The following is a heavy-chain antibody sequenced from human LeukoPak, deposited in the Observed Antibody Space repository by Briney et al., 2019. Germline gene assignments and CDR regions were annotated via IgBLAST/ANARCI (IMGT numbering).Heavy chain of an antibody. CDR2: ISSSSSYI. CDR1: GFTFSSYS. V-gene: IGHV3-21*01. D-gene: IGHD2-2*01. Sequence: GGSLRLSCAASGFTFSSYSMSWVRQAPGKGLEWVSSISSSSSYIYYADSVKGRFTISRDNAKNSLYLQMNSLRAEDTAVYYCARDREGLVVLAAMTPDAYYYYGMDVWGQGATVTVSS. J-gene: IGHJ6*02. CDR3: ARDREGLVVLAAMTPDAYYYYGMDV.